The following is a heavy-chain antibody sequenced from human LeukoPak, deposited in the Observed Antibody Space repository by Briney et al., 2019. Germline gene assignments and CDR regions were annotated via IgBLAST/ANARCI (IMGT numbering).Heavy chain of an antibody. CDR2: FSYTGST. J-gene: IGHJ4*02. CDR1: GGSISSGEYY. CDR3: ARALNGYFYAFDS. V-gene: IGHV4-30-4*01. D-gene: IGHD2/OR15-2a*01. Sequence: SETLSLTCTVSGGSISSGEYYCSWIRQPPGKGLEWIGYFSYTGSTYYNPSVKSRVSISVDTSKNQFSLKLTSVTAADTAVYYCARALNGYFYAFDSWGPGTLVTVSS.